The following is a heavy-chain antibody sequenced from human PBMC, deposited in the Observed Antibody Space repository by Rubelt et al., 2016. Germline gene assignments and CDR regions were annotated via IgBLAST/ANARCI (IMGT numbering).Heavy chain of an antibody. CDR2: ISGGSGGT. CDR1: GFTFSDYA. Sequence: EVQLVEPGGGLVKPGRSLRLSCITSGFTFSDYAVSWFRQAPGKGLEWVSTISGGSGGTYYADSVKGRFTISRDNPKNTLDLQMNSLGAEDTAVYYCAGLQSVDYFDYWGQGTLVTVSS. D-gene: IGHD6-19*01. J-gene: IGHJ4*02. V-gene: IGHV3-23*04. CDR3: AGLQSVDYFDY.